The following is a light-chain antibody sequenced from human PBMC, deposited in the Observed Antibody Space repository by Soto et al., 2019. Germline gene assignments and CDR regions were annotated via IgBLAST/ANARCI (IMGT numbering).Light chain of an antibody. CDR3: CSYTTTTAYV. V-gene: IGLV2-14*03. CDR2: GVT. J-gene: IGLJ1*01. CDR1: SSDIGSYNY. Sequence: QSVLAQPASVSGSPGQSITISCTGTSSDIGSYNYISWYQQHPDKGPKLMIYGVTNRPSGVSNRFSGSKSGYTASLTISGLQAEDEADYYCCSYTTTTAYVFGTGTKLTVL.